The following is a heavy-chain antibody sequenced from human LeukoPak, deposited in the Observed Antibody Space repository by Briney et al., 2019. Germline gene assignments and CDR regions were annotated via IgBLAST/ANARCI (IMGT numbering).Heavy chain of an antibody. Sequence: SETLSLTCTVSGDSISSYYWSWIRQPPGKGLEWIGYIYNSGSTNYNPSLKSRVTMSVDTSKNHMSLKLSSVTAADTAMYYCARSTMVNTATGWFDPWGQGTLVTVYS. CDR2: IYNSGST. D-gene: IGHD4/OR15-4a*01. CDR3: ARSTMVNTATGWFDP. V-gene: IGHV4-59*12. CDR1: GDSISSYY. J-gene: IGHJ5*02.